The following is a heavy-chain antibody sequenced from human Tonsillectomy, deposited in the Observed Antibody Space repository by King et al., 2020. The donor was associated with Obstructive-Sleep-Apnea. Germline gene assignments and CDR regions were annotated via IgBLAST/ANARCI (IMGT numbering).Heavy chain of an antibody. CDR3: ARGVANVFDL. CDR1: GFSFGSYW. CDR2: INNDGSST. D-gene: IGHD2-15*01. J-gene: IGHJ3*01. Sequence: VQLVESGGGLAQPGGSLRLSCAASGFSFGSYWMHWVRQAPGKGLVWVSRINNDGSSTIYADSVKGRFTVSRDNTKNTVYLEMNSLRDEDTAVYSCARGVANVFDLWGQGTMVTVSS. V-gene: IGHV3-74*01.